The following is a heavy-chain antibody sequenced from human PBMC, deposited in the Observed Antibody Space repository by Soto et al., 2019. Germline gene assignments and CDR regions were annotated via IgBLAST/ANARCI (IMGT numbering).Heavy chain of an antibody. D-gene: IGHD4-17*01. CDR1: GYSFTSYW. J-gene: IGHJ6*02. Sequence: GESLKISCKGSGYSFTSYWIIWVRQMPGKGLEWMGRIDPSDSYTNYSPSFQGHVTISADKSISTAYLQWSSLKASDTAMYYCARNRPTDQTYGMDVWGQGTTVTVSS. V-gene: IGHV5-10-1*01. CDR3: ARNRPTDQTYGMDV. CDR2: IDPSDSYT.